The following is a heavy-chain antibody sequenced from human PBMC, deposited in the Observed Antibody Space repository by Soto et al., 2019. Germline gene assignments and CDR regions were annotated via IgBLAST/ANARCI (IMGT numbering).Heavy chain of an antibody. D-gene: IGHD2-2*01. V-gene: IGHV4-34*01. CDR2: INHSGST. J-gene: IGHJ5*02. CDR1: GGSFSGYY. CDR3: ARGGGCSSTSCSNNWFDP. Sequence: PSETLSLACAVYGGSFSGYYWSWIRQPPGKGQERIGEINHSGSTNYNPSLKSRVTISVDTSKNQFSLKLSSVTAADTAVFYCARGGGCSSTSCSNNWFDPWGQGTLVTVSS.